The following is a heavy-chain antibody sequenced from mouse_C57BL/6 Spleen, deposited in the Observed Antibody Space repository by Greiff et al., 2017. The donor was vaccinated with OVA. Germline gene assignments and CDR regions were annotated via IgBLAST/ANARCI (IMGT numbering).Heavy chain of an antibody. CDR3: ARFYYSNYDYFDY. Sequence: QVQLQQPGAELVKPGASVKMSCKASGYTFTSYWLTWVKQRPGQGLEWIGDIYPGSGSTNYNEKFKSKATRTVDTSSSTAYMQLSSLISEDSAVYYCARFYYSNYDYFDYWGQGTTLTVSS. CDR2: IYPGSGST. V-gene: IGHV1-55*01. CDR1: GYTFTSYW. D-gene: IGHD2-5*01. J-gene: IGHJ2*01.